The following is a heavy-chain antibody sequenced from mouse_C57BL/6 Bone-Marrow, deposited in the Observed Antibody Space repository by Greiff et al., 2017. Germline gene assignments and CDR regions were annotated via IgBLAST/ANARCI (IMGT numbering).Heavy chain of an antibody. J-gene: IGHJ2*01. D-gene: IGHD2-3*01. V-gene: IGHV1-64*01. Sequence: QVQLQQPGAELVKPGASVKLSCKASGYTFTSYWMHWVKQRPGQGLEWIGMIHPNSGSTNYNEKFKSKATLTVDKSSSTAYMQLSSLTSEDSAVYYCARGWLLHISYYFDYWGQGTTLTVSS. CDR1: GYTFTSYW. CDR3: ARGWLLHISYYFDY. CDR2: IHPNSGST.